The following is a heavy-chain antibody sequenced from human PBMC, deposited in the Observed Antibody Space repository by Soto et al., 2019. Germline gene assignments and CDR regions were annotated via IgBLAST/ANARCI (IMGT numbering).Heavy chain of an antibody. J-gene: IGHJ6*02. V-gene: IGHV1-18*01. CDR3: ARTQSNRLGYCSGGSCYSWYYYYGMDV. CDR2: ISAYNGNT. Sequence: ASVKVSCKASGYTFTSYGISWVRQVPGQGLEWMGWISAYNGNTNYAQKLQGRVTMTTDTSTSTAYMELRSLRSDDTAVYYCARTQSNRLGYCSGGSCYSWYYYYGMDVWGQGTTVTVSS. D-gene: IGHD2-15*01. CDR1: GYTFTSYG.